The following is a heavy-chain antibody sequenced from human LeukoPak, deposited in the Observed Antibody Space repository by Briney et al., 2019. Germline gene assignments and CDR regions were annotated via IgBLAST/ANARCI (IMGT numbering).Heavy chain of an antibody. D-gene: IGHD2-15*01. J-gene: IGHJ4*02. V-gene: IGHV3-7*01. CDR2: IKKTGSET. CDR3: AREDGYCSGGNCYSYFDS. CDR1: GFTFSHFW. Sequence: GGSLRLSCAASGFTFSHFWMSWVRQAPGKGLEWVAYIKKTGSETYYVDSVKGRFTITRDNTRNSLFLQTYSLRAEDTAVYFCAREDGYCSGGNCYSYFDSWGQGTLSPSPQ.